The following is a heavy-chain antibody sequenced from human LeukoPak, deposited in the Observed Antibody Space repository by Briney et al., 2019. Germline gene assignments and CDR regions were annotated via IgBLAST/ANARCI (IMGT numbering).Heavy chain of an antibody. D-gene: IGHD3-3*01. Sequence: SETLSLTCTVSGGSIGSYYWSWIRQPAGKGLEWIGRIYTSGSINYNPSLKSRVTMSVDTSKNQFSLKLSSVTAADTAVYYCARAGTYYDFWSGNPGYFDYWGQGTLVTVSS. CDR3: ARAGTYYDFWSGNPGYFDY. V-gene: IGHV4-4*07. CDR1: GGSIGSYY. J-gene: IGHJ4*02. CDR2: IYTSGSI.